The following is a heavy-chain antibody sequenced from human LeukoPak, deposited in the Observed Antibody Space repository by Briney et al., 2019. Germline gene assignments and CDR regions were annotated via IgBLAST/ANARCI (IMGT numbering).Heavy chain of an antibody. J-gene: IGHJ4*02. Sequence: SQTLSLTCAVSGGSISSGGYSWSWIRQPPAKGLEWIGYIYDSGSSYYNPSLKSRVTISVDTSKNQFSLKLSSVTAADTAVYYCARGNPGGLKYTFDYWGQGTLVTVSS. CDR2: IYDSGSS. V-gene: IGHV4-30-2*05. CDR3: ARGNPGGLKYTFDY. D-gene: IGHD1-1*01. CDR1: GGSISSGGYS.